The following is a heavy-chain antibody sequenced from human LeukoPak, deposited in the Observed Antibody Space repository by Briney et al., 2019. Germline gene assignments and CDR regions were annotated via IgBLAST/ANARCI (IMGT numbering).Heavy chain of an antibody. CDR1: GYTFTGYY. V-gene: IGHV1-2*02. CDR2: INPNSGGT. CDR3: ARSPDILTGENFDF. Sequence: ASVKVSCKASGYTFTGYYMHWVRQAPGQGLEWMGWINPNSGGTNYAQKFQGRVTMTRDTSISTAYMELSRLRSDDTAVYYCARSPDILTGENFDFWGQGTLVTVSS. D-gene: IGHD3-9*01. J-gene: IGHJ4*02.